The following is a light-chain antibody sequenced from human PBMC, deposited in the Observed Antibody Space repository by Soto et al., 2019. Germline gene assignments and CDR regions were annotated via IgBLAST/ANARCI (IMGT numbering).Light chain of an antibody. CDR2: AAA. CDR1: QGIGND. J-gene: IGKJ4*01. Sequence: AIQMAQSPSSLSASVGDRVTITCRASQGIGNDVGWFQQKPGKAPKLLIYAAATLQSGVPSRFSGSRSGTDFTLTISSLQPEDFATYYCLQTNNSPLTFGGGNKVEIK. V-gene: IGKV1-6*02. CDR3: LQTNNSPLT.